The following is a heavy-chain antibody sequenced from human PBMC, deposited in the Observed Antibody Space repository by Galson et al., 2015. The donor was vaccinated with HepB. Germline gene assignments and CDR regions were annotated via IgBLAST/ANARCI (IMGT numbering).Heavy chain of an antibody. CDR1: GGSISSGGYY. CDR2: IYYSGST. V-gene: IGHV4-31*03. J-gene: IGHJ3*02. CDR3: ARMSYDSSGYYRETAFDI. D-gene: IGHD3-22*01. Sequence: TLSLTCTVSGGSISSGGYYWSWIRQHPGKGLEWIGYIYYSGSTYYNPSLKSRVTISVDTSKNQFSLKLSSVTAADTAVYYCARMSYDSSGYYRETAFDIWGQGTMVTVSS.